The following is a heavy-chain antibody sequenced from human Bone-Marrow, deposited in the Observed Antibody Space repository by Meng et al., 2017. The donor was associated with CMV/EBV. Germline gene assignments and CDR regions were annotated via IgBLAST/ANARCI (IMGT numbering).Heavy chain of an antibody. CDR1: GGYISSSNW. Sequence: VSGGYISSSNWWSWDRQPTGKGMEWIEEIYHSGSTNYNPSLKSRVTISVDKSKNQFSLKLSSVTAADTAVYYCASGAYSYGFDCDYWGQGTLVTVSS. CDR2: IYHSGST. J-gene: IGHJ4*02. D-gene: IGHD5-18*01. CDR3: ASGAYSYGFDCDY. V-gene: IGHV4-4*02.